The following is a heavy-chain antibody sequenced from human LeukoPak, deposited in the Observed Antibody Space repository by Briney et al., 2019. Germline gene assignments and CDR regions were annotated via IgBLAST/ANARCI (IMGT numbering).Heavy chain of an antibody. CDR2: IYYSGST. V-gene: IGHV4-59*01. CDR3: ASYAVGNYFDY. D-gene: IGHD7-27*01. Sequence: SETLSLTCTVSGGSISNYYWSWIRQPPGKGLEWIGYIYYSGSTNYNPSLKSRVTISVDTSKNQFSLKLSSVTAADTAVYYCASYAVGNYFDYWGQGTLVTVSS. CDR1: GGSISNYY. J-gene: IGHJ4*02.